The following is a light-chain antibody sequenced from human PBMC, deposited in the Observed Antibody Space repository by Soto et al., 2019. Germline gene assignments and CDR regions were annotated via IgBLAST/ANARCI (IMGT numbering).Light chain of an antibody. J-gene: IGKJ1*01. V-gene: IGKV1-5*03. Sequence: DYQVNQSPSALSASVGDRVTITCRVSQNIYTWLAWYQQKPGIAPKLLIHKASTLESGVPSRFSGSGYGTEFTLTISGLQPEDSATYYCRQYNSYSPATFGQGTKVDI. CDR1: QNIYTW. CDR2: KAS. CDR3: RQYNSYSPAT.